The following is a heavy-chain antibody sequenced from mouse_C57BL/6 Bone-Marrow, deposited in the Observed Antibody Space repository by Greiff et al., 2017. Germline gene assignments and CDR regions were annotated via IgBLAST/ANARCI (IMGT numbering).Heavy chain of an antibody. J-gene: IGHJ3*01. CDR1: GFTFSSSG. CDR3: ARELPFAY. CDR2: ISSGGSYT. D-gene: IGHD2-1*01. Sequence: EVKLMESGGDLVKPGGSLKLSCAASGFTFSSSGMSWVRQTPDKRLEWVATISSGGSYTYYPDSVKGRFTISRDNAKNTLYLQMSSLKSEDTAMYYCARELPFAYWGQGTLVTVSA. V-gene: IGHV5-6*01.